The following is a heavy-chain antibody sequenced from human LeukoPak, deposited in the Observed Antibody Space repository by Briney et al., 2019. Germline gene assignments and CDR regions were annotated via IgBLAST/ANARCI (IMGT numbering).Heavy chain of an antibody. J-gene: IGHJ4*02. Sequence: GESLKISCKGSGYSFTSYWIGWVRQMPGKGLEWMGIIYPGDSDTRYSPSFQGQVTISADKSISTAYLQWSSLKASDTAMYYCARHALFYGSGSYGFDYWGQGTLVTVSS. CDR2: IYPGDSDT. D-gene: IGHD3-10*01. V-gene: IGHV5-51*01. CDR1: GYSFTSYW. CDR3: ARHALFYGSGSYGFDY.